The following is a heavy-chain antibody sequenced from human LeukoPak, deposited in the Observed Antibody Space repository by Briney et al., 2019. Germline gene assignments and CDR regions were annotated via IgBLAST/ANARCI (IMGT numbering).Heavy chain of an antibody. CDR1: GGSISSYY. CDR2: IYTSGST. D-gene: IGHD3-22*01. J-gene: IGHJ4*02. V-gene: IGHV4-4*07. Sequence: SETLSLTCTVSGGSISSYYWSWIRQPAGKGLEWIGRIYTSGSTNYNPSLKSRVTMSVDTSKNQFSLKLSSVTAADTAVYYCARDATLYDSSAYYYLWWGQGTLVTVSS. CDR3: ARDATLYDSSAYYYLW.